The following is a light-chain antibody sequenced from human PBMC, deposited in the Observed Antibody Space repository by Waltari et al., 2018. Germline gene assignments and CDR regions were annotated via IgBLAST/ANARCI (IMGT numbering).Light chain of an antibody. Sequence: DIQMTQSPSSLSASVGDRVTVTCRASQSISSYVNWYLQKPGKAPKLLIYAASNLQSGVPSRFSGTRSGTDFTLTISSLQPEDFATYYCHQSYVLPWTFGQGTEVEVK. CDR1: QSISSY. CDR2: AAS. J-gene: IGKJ1*01. CDR3: HQSYVLPWT. V-gene: IGKV1-39*01.